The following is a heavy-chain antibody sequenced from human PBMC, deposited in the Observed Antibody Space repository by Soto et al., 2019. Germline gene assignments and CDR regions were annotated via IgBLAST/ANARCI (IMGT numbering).Heavy chain of an antibody. CDR3: ARSNAADRPRVGHYYYMDV. CDR1: GDSVSSTSAA. Sequence: LSQTLSLTCAISGDSVSSTSAAWSWIRQSPSRGLEWLGMTYYRSKWYNDFAVSVRSRITINPDTSKNQFSLQLSSVTPEDTAVYYCARSNAADRPRVGHYYYMDVWGKGTTVTVSS. D-gene: IGHD1-1*01. V-gene: IGHV6-1*01. J-gene: IGHJ6*03. CDR2: TYYRSKWYN.